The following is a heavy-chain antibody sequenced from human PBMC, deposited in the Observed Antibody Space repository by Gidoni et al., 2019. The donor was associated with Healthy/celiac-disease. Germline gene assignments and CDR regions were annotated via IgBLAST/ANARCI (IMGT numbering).Heavy chain of an antibody. D-gene: IGHD3-10*01. CDR2: ISYDGSNK. CDR3: ANEREGSFDY. Sequence: QVQLVESGGGVVQPGRSLRLSCAASGFTFSSYGMHWVRQAPGKGLEWVAVISYDGSNKYYADSVKGRFTISRDNSKNTLYLQMNSLRAEDTAVYYCANEREGSFDYWGQGTLVTVSS. V-gene: IGHV3-30*18. J-gene: IGHJ4*02. CDR1: GFTFSSYG.